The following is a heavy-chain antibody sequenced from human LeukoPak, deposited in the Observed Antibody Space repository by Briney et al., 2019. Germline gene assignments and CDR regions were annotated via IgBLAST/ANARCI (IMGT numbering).Heavy chain of an antibody. Sequence: GASVKGSCKASGYTFTSYYMHWVRQAPGQGLEWMGIINPSGGSTSYAQKFQGRVTMTRDTSTSTVHMELSSLRSEDTAVYYCAGIVATNDAFDIWGQGTMVTVSS. J-gene: IGHJ3*02. V-gene: IGHV1-46*03. CDR3: AGIVATNDAFDI. CDR1: GYTFTSYY. CDR2: INPSGGST. D-gene: IGHD5-12*01.